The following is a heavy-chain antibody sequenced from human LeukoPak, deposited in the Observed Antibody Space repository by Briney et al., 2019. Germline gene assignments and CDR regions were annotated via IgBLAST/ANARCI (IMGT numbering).Heavy chain of an antibody. V-gene: IGHV1-2*02. Sequence: ASVKVSCKAFGDTFSDYHVHWVRQAPGLGAQGLEWMGWVTPSSGWKRYSQRFQGRVAMTSDMSTSTVYMELTGLTSDDTAIYFCATIGLSGSYWDFAQWGQGTLVTVSS. J-gene: IGHJ4*02. CDR2: VTPSSGWK. CDR1: GDTFSDYH. CDR3: ATIGLSGSYWDFAQ. D-gene: IGHD1-26*01.